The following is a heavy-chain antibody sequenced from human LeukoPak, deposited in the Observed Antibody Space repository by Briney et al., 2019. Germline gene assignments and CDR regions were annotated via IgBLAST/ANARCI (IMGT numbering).Heavy chain of an antibody. Sequence: PSETPSLTCAVYGGSFSGYYWSWIRQPPGKGLEWIGEINHSGSTNYNPSLKSRVTISVDTSKNQFSLKLSSVTAADTAVYYCAGRDIVVVPAAIPFDYWGQGTLVTVSS. CDR2: INHSGST. CDR1: GGSFSGYY. CDR3: AGRDIVVVPAAIPFDY. J-gene: IGHJ4*02. D-gene: IGHD2-2*01. V-gene: IGHV4-34*01.